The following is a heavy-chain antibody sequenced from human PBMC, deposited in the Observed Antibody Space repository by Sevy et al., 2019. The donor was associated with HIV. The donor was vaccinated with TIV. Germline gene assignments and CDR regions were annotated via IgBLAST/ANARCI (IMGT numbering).Heavy chain of an antibody. V-gene: IGHV3-53*01. CDR3: AREEWRYCSGGSCSEYFQH. CDR2: IYSGGST. CDR1: GFTVSSNY. Sequence: GGSLRLSCAASGFTVSSNYMSWVRQAPGKGLEWVSVIYSGGSTYYADSVKGRFTISRDNSKNTQYLQMNSLRAEDTAVYYCAREEWRYCSGGSCSEYFQHWGQGTLVTVSS. D-gene: IGHD2-15*01. J-gene: IGHJ1*01.